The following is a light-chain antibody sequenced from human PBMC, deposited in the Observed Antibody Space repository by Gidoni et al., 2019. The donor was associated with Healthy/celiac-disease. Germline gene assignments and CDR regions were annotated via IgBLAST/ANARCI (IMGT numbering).Light chain of an antibody. CDR2: KAS. V-gene: IGKV1-5*03. CDR3: QQYNSYSQYT. CDR1: QSISSR. J-gene: IGKJ2*01. Sequence: IQLTQSPSTLSPSVGDRGTITASASQSISSRLPWYQQKPGKAPKLLIYKASSLESGVPSRFSGSGSWTEFTLTISSLQPADFATYYCQQYNSYSQYTFGQGTKLEIK.